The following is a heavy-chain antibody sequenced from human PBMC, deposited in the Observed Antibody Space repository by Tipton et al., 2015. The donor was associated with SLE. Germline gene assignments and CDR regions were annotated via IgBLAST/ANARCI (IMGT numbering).Heavy chain of an antibody. D-gene: IGHD2-8*01. CDR2: INHSGST. J-gene: IGHJ4*02. V-gene: IGHV4-34*01. Sequence: LRLSCAVYGGSFSDYSWSWIRQPPGKGLEWIGEINHSGSTNYNPSLKSRVTISIDTSKNQFSLRLSSVTAADTAGYYCARDWTTGVCYTTSFDYWGQGTLVTVSP. CDR3: ARDWTTGVCYTTSFDY. CDR1: GGSFSDYS.